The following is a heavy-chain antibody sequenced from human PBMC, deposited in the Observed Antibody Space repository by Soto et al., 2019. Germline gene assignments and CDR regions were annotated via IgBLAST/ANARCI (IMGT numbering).Heavy chain of an antibody. J-gene: IGHJ4*02. CDR3: AREMTTVPTPFDY. V-gene: IGHV4-34*01. CDR1: GGSFSGYY. D-gene: IGHD4-17*01. CDR2: INHSGSS. Sequence: QVQLQQWGAGLLKPSETLSLTCAVYGGSFSGYYWSWIRQPPGPGLERIGEINHSGSSNYNPSPKSRVSISVDTSKNQFSPKLSSVTAADTAVYYCAREMTTVPTPFDYWGQGTLVTVSS.